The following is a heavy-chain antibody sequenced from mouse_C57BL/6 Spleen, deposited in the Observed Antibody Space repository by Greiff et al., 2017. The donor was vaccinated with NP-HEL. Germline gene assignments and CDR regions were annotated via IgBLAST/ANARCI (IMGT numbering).Heavy chain of an antibody. D-gene: IGHD2-4*01. CDR2: IWTGGGT. V-gene: IGHV2-9-1*01. CDR3: ASSSNYDDGCFAY. CDR1: GFSLTSYA. J-gene: IGHJ3*01. Sequence: QVQLQQSGPGLVAPSQSLSITCTVSGFSLTSYAISWVRQPPGKGLEWLGVIWTGGGTNYNSALKSRLSISKDNSKSQVFLKMNSLQTDDTARYYCASSSNYDDGCFAYWGQGTLVTVSA.